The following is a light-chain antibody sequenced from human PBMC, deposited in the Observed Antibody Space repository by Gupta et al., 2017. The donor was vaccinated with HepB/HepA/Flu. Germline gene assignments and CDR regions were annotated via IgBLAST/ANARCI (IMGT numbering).Light chain of an antibody. CDR2: LGS. CDR1: QSLLHSNGYNY. J-gene: IGKJ3*01. CDR3: MQALQTPPFT. Sequence: DLVMTQSPLSLPVTPGEPASISCRSSQSLLHSNGYNYLDWYLQKPGQSPQLLIYLGSNRASGVPDRFSGSGSGTDFTLKISRVEAEDVGVYYCMQALQTPPFTFGTGTKVDIK. V-gene: IGKV2-28*01.